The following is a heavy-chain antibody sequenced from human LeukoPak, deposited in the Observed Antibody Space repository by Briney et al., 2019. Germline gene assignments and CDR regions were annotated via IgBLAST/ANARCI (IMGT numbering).Heavy chain of an antibody. V-gene: IGHV3-9*02. D-gene: IGHD2-2*01. CDR2: ISWNSGSI. J-gene: IGHJ6*02. CDR1: GFTPDDYA. Sequence: GRSLRLSCAASGFTPDDYATRWVRQAPGEGLGWVLGISWNSGSIGYADSVKGRFTIPRDNAKNSLYLQMNSLRAEDTALYYCAKDICSSSSCYAYYYYGMDVWGQGTTVTVSS. CDR3: AKDICSSSSCYAYYYYGMDV.